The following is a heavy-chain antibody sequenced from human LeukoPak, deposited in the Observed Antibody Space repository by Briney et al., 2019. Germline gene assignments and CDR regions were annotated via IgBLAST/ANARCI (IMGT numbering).Heavy chain of an antibody. CDR3: ARAATRWYFDY. CDR2: IYYSGST. J-gene: IGHJ4*02. V-gene: IGHV4-59*01. D-gene: IGHD6-13*01. CDR1: GGSISGYY. Sequence: SETLSLTCTVSGGSISGYYWNWIRQPPGKGLEWIGYIYYSGSTNYNPSLKSRVTISVDTSKNQFSLKLSSVTAADTAVYYCARAATRWYFDYWGQGTLVTVSS.